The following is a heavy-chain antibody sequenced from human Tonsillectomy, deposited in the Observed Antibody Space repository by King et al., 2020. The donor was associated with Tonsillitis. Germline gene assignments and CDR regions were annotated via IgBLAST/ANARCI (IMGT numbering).Heavy chain of an antibody. V-gene: IGHV3-21*01. J-gene: IGHJ4*02. Sequence: VQLVESGGGLVKPGGSLRLSCAASGFTFSSYSMNWVRQAPGKGLEWVSSISSSSSYIYYADSVKGRFTISRDNAKNSLYLQMNSLRAEDTAVYYCASSRNSGWYLDYFDYWGQGTLVTVSS. D-gene: IGHD6-19*01. CDR1: GFTFSSYS. CDR3: ASSRNSGWYLDYFDY. CDR2: ISSSSSYI.